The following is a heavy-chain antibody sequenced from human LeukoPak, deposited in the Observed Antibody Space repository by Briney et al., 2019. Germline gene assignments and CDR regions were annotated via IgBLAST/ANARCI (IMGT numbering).Heavy chain of an antibody. D-gene: IGHD2-15*01. V-gene: IGHV3-23*01. CDR2: ISGSGGST. CDR3: AREDIDPHTYSIFDY. J-gene: IGHJ4*02. CDR1: GFTFSIFA. Sequence: PGGSLRLSCAASGFTFSIFAMSWVRQAPGKGLEWVSTISGSGGSTYYADSVKGRFTISRDNAKNSLYLQMNSLRDEDTAVYYCAREDIDPHTYSIFDYWGQGTLVTVSS.